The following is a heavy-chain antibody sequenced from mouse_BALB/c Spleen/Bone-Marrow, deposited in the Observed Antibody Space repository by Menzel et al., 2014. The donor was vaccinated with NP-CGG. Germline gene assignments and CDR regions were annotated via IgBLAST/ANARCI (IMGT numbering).Heavy chain of an antibody. CDR3: AREKGITFAY. Sequence: VKLVESGAGLARPGASVKMSCKASGYTFTSYTMHWVKQRPGQGLEWIGYINPSSGYTNYNQKFKDKAPLTADKSSSTAYMQLSSLTSEDSAVYYCAREKGITFAYWGQGTLVTVSA. D-gene: IGHD2-4*01. CDR2: INPSSGYT. CDR1: GYTFTSYT. J-gene: IGHJ3*01. V-gene: IGHV1-4*01.